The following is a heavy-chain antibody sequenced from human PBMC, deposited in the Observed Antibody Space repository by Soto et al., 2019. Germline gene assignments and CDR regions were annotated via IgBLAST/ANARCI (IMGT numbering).Heavy chain of an antibody. J-gene: IGHJ4*02. CDR3: ARGDYAAHVRTMDY. V-gene: IGHV3-74*01. Sequence: EVQLVESGGGLVQPGGSLGLSCVTSGFTFTSYWMHWVRQAPGKGLVWVSRINSDGSGTSYADSVKGRFTISRDNAKNTLNLQMDSLRAEDTAVYYCARGDYAAHVRTMDYWGQGTLFTVSS. CDR2: INSDGSGT. D-gene: IGHD4-17*01. CDR1: GFTFTSYW.